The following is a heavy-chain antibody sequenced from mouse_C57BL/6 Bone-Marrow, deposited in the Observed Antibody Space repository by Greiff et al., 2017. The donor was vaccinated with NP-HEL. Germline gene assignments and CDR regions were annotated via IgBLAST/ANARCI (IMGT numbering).Heavy chain of an antibody. Sequence: QVQLQQPGAELVKPGASVKLSCKASGYTFTSYWMHWVKQRPGQGLEWIGMIHPNSGSTNYNEKFKSKATLTVDKSSSTAYMQLSSLTSEDSAVYYCAKEDGYWIFYYAMDYWGQGTSVTVSP. D-gene: IGHD2-3*01. V-gene: IGHV1-64*01. CDR1: GYTFTSYW. CDR2: IHPNSGST. CDR3: AKEDGYWIFYYAMDY. J-gene: IGHJ4*01.